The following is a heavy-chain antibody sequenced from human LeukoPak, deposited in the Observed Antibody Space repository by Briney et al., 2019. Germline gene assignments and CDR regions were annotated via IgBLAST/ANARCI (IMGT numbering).Heavy chain of an antibody. J-gene: IGHJ4*02. CDR1: GYTFTSYD. CDR3: ARGAGTYSGSYYGSDY. V-gene: IGHV1-8*03. CDR2: MSPNSGNT. D-gene: IGHD1-26*01. Sequence: ASVKVSCKASGYTFTSYDINWVRQPTGQGLEWMGWMSPNSGNTGYAQKFQCRVTITRNTSISTAYMELSSLRSEDTAVYNCARGAGTYSGSYYGSDYWGQGTLVTVSS.